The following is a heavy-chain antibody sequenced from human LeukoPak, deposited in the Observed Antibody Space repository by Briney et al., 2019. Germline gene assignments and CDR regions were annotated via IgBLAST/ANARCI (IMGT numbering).Heavy chain of an antibody. CDR3: ARDLRPYGSGSYSSYNWNNWFDP. CDR2: IYTSGST. D-gene: IGHD3-10*01. V-gene: IGHV4-4*07. Sequence: PSETLSLTCTVSGGFISTYYWSWIRQPAGKGLEWIGRIYTSGSTNYNPSLKSRVTMSVDTSKNQFSLKLSSVTAADTAVYYCARDLRPYGSGSYSSYNWNNWFDPWGQGTLVTVSS. CDR1: GGFISTYY. J-gene: IGHJ5*02.